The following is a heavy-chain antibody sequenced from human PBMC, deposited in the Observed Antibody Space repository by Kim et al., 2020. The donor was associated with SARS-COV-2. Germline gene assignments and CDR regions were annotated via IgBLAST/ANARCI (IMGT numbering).Heavy chain of an antibody. Sequence: SETLSLTCTVSGGSISSSSYYWGWIRQPPGKGLEWIGSIYYSGSTYYNPSLKSRVTISVDTSKNQFSLKLSSVTAADTAVYYCARDCGDYLPYWYFDLWGRGTLVTVSS. D-gene: IGHD2-21*02. CDR3: ARDCGDYLPYWYFDL. CDR2: IYYSGST. J-gene: IGHJ2*01. V-gene: IGHV4-39*07. CDR1: GGSISSSSYY.